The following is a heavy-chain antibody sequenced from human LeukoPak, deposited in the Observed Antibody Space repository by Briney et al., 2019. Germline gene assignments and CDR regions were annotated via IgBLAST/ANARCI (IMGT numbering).Heavy chain of an antibody. CDR1: GFTFSSYS. V-gene: IGHV3-21*01. D-gene: IGHD3-22*01. J-gene: IGHJ3*02. CDR2: ISSSSSYI. CDR3: ARDLDSSGYHPI. Sequence: PGGSLRLSCAASGFTFSSYSMNWVRQAPGKGLEWVSSISSSSSYIYYADSVKGRFTISRDNAKNSLYLQMNSLRAEDTAVYYCARDLDSSGYHPIWGQGTMVTVSS.